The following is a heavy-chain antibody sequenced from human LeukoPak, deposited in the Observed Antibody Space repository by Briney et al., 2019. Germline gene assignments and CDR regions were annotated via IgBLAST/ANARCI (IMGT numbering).Heavy chain of an antibody. CDR1: GFTFSSYS. CDR2: ISSSSSYI. D-gene: IGHD2-15*01. Sequence: GGSLRLSCAASGFTFSSYSMNWVRQAPGKRLEWVSSISSSSSYIYYADSVKGRFTISRDNAKNSLYLQMNSLRAEDTAVYYCARDPLAYCSGGSCNWFDPWGQGTLVTVSS. CDR3: ARDPLAYCSGGSCNWFDP. J-gene: IGHJ5*02. V-gene: IGHV3-21*01.